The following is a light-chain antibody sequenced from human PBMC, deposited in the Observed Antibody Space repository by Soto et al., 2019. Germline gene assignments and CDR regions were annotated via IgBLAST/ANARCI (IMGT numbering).Light chain of an antibody. CDR1: SSDVGGYDY. CDR3: GSYTGTGDLL. V-gene: IGLV2-14*03. Sequence: QAVVTQPASMSGSPGQSITISCTGTSSDVGGYDYVSWYQQHPGKAPKLMIYDVRNRPSGVSNRFSGSKSGSTASLTISGLQPEDEADYYCGSYTGTGDLLFGGGTKVTVL. J-gene: IGLJ2*01. CDR2: DVR.